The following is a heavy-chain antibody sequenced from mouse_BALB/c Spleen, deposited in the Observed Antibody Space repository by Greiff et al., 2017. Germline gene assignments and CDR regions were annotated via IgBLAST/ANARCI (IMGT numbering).Heavy chain of an antibody. CDR1: GFTFSSFG. Sequence: EVHLVESGGGLVQPGGSRKLSCAASGFTFSSFGMHWVRQAPEKGLEWVAYISSGSSTIYYADTVKGRFTISRDNPKNTLFLQMTSLRSEDTAMYYCAGCYDYDDGTLSFDDWGQGTTLTVSS. J-gene: IGHJ2*01. CDR3: AGCYDYDDGTLSFDD. CDR2: ISSGSSTI. V-gene: IGHV5-17*02. D-gene: IGHD2-4*01.